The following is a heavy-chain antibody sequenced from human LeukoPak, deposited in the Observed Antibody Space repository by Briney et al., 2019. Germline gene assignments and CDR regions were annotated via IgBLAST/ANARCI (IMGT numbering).Heavy chain of an antibody. J-gene: IGHJ4*02. V-gene: IGHV4-59*01. Sequence: PSETLSLTCTVSGGSISGYYWSWIRQPPGKGLEWIGYIYYSGSTNYNPSLKSRVTISVDTSKNQFSLKLSSVTAADTAVYYCARDPCSSTSCYIGGFDYWGQGTLVTVSS. D-gene: IGHD2-2*02. CDR3: ARDPCSSTSCYIGGFDY. CDR2: IYYSGST. CDR1: GGSISGYY.